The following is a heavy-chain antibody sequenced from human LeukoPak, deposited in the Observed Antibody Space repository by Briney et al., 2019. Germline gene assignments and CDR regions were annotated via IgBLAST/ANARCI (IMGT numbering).Heavy chain of an antibody. V-gene: IGHV1-69*02. J-gene: IGHJ6*02. CDR3: ARTPTAMVTPYYYGMDV. D-gene: IGHD5-18*01. CDR1: GGTFSSYS. Sequence: SVKVSCKASGGTFSSYSISWVRQAPGQGLEWMGRIIPILGIANYAQKFQGRVTITADKSPSTAYMELSNLRSKDTAVYYCARTPTAMVTPYYYGMDVWGQGTTVTVSS. CDR2: IIPILGIA.